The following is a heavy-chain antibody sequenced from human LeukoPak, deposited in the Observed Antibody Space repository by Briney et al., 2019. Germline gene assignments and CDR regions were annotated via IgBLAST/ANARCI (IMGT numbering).Heavy chain of an antibody. V-gene: IGHV4-61*02. D-gene: IGHD3-10*01. J-gene: IGHJ4*02. CDR2: IYTRGST. CDR1: SGSISSGSYY. CDR3: ARWGSNMAREKGDH. Sequence: SQTLSLTCTVSSGSISSGSYYWSWIRQPAGKGLEWIGRIYTRGSTTYNPSLKSRATISLDTSENHFSLKLSSVTAADTAVYYCARWGSNMAREKGDHWGQGTLVTVSS.